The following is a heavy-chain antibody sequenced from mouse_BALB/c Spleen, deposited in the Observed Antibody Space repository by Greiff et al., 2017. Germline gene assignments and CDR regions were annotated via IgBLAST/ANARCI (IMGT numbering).Heavy chain of an antibody. Sequence: EVKLMESGGGLVQPGGSLKLSCAASGFTFSSYGMSWVRQTPDKRLELVATINSNGGSTYYPDSVKGRFTISRDNAKNTLYLQMSSLKSEDTAMYYCARDRGYGYAMDYWGQGTSVTVSS. V-gene: IGHV5-6-3*01. CDR2: INSNGGST. CDR1: GFTFSSYG. D-gene: IGHD2-14*01. J-gene: IGHJ4*01. CDR3: ARDRGYGYAMDY.